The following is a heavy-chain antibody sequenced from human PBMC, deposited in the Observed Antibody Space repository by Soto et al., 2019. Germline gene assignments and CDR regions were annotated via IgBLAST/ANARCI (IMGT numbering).Heavy chain of an antibody. J-gene: IGHJ4*02. CDR1: GYTFTGYY. D-gene: IGHD2-15*01. V-gene: IGHV1-2*02. CDR2: INPNSGGT. Sequence: ASVKVSCKASGYTFTGYYIHCVRQAPGQGLEWMGWINPNSGGTKYPQKFQGRVTMTRDTSISTVYMSLTGLKSDDTAVYFCARDLAKGGGSAGFDYWGQGTLVTVSS. CDR3: ARDLAKGGGSAGFDY.